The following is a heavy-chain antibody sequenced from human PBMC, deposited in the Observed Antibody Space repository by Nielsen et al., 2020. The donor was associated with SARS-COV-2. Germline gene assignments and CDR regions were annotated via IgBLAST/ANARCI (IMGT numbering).Heavy chain of an antibody. CDR3: ARTFCGSGSYYFDY. CDR2: IDWDDDK. J-gene: IGHJ4*02. D-gene: IGHD3-10*01. CDR1: GFSLSTSGMC. Sequence: SGPTLVKPTPTLTLTCTFSGFSLSTSGMCVSWIRQPPGKALEWLARIDWDDDKYYSTSLKTRLTISKDTSKNQVVLTMTNMDPVDTATYYCARTFCGSGSYYFDYWGQGTLVTVSS. V-gene: IGHV2-70*11.